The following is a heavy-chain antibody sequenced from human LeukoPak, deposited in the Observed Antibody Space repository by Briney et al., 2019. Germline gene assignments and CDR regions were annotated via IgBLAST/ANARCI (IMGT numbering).Heavy chain of an antibody. J-gene: IGHJ2*01. Sequence: GESLKISCKGSGYSFTSYWIGWVRQMPGKGLEWMGIIYPGDSDTIYSPSFQGQVTISADKSINTAYLQWSSLKASDTAMYYCARRPGVGATNRFNWYFVLWGRGTLVTVSS. CDR3: ARRPGVGATNRFNWYFVL. D-gene: IGHD1-26*01. CDR1: GYSFTSYW. CDR2: IYPGDSDT. V-gene: IGHV5-51*01.